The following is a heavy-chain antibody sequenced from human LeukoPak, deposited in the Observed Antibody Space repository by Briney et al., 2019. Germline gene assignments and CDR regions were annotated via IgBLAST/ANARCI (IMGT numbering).Heavy chain of an antibody. CDR1: GFTFSSYS. J-gene: IGHJ3*02. CDR3: ASPSTIGYSSAWYVLADAFDI. D-gene: IGHD6-19*01. Sequence: PGGSLRLSCAASGFTFSSYSMNWVRQAPGKGLEWIGSIYYSGSTYYNPSLKSRVTISVDTSKNQFSLKLSSVTAADTAVYYCASPSTIGYSSAWYVLADAFDIWGQGTMVTVSS. V-gene: IGHV4-38-2*01. CDR2: IYYSGST.